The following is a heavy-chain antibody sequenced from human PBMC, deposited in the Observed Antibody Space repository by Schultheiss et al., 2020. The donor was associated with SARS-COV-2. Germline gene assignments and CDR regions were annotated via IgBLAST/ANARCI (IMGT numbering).Heavy chain of an antibody. CDR1: GFTFSSYW. CDR3: ARWGRLELRGGYYYMDV. V-gene: IGHV3-74*01. J-gene: IGHJ6*03. D-gene: IGHD1-7*01. Sequence: GESLKISCAASGFTFSSYWMHWVRQAPGKGLVWVSRINSDGSSTSYADSVKGRFTISRDNAKNTLYLQMNSLRAEDTAVYYCARWGRLELRGGYYYMDVWGKGTTVTVSS. CDR2: INSDGSST.